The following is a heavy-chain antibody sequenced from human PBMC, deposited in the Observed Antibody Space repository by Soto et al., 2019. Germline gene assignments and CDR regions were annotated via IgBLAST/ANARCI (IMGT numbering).Heavy chain of an antibody. D-gene: IGHD1-1*01. V-gene: IGHV1-18*01. CDR2: ISAHNGNT. Sequence: QVHLVQSGAEVKKPGASVKVSCKASGYTFTSYGITWVRQAPGQGLEWMGWISAHNGNTDYAQKLQGRVIVTRDTSTSTAYMELRRLISDGTAVYYSARGRYGDYWGQGALVTVS. CDR3: ARGRYGDY. CDR1: GYTFTSYG. J-gene: IGHJ4*02.